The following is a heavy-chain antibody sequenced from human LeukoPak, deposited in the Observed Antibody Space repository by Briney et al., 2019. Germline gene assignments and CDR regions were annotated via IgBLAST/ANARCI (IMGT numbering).Heavy chain of an antibody. V-gene: IGHV3-23*01. CDR2: ISGSGGAT. Sequence: PGGSLSLSCAPSGFTFNTYGMSWVRHDPRKWREWVSGISGSGGATYYADSGKGRFTISRDDTNNTLYLKMTSLRAEDTAVYFCARGGVDYYGSGTYYLMYYFDYWGQGAVVTVSS. CDR3: ARGGVDYYGSGTYYLMYYFDY. CDR1: GFTFNTYG. D-gene: IGHD3-10*01. J-gene: IGHJ4*02.